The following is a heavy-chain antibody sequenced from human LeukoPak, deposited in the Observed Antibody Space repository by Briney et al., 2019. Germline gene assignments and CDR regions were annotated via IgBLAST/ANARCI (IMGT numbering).Heavy chain of an antibody. J-gene: IGHJ6*02. CDR1: GGSIRSYY. CDR3: ARAPGGTMVRGVKPYYFGMDV. V-gene: IGHV4-59*01. CDR2: IYHTGST. D-gene: IGHD3-10*01. Sequence: SETLSLTCTVSGGSIRSYYWSWIRQPPGKGLEWTGYIYHTGSTNYNPSLKSRVTISVDTSENQFSLKLSSVTAADTAVYYCARAPGGTMVRGVKPYYFGMDVWGQGTTVTVSS.